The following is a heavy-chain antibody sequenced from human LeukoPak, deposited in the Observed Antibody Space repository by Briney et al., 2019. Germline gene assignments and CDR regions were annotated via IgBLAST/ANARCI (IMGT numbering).Heavy chain of an antibody. Sequence: GESLKISCKGSGYSFTSYWIGWVRQMPGKGLEWMGIIYPGDSDTRYSPSFQGRVTISADKSISTAYLQWSSLKASDTAMYYCASRPGYSSSWYYFDYWGQGTLVTVSS. CDR2: IYPGDSDT. D-gene: IGHD6-13*01. J-gene: IGHJ4*02. CDR3: ASRPGYSSSWYYFDY. CDR1: GYSFTSYW. V-gene: IGHV5-51*01.